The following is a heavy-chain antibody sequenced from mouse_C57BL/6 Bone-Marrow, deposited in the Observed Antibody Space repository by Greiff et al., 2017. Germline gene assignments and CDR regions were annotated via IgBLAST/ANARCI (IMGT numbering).Heavy chain of an antibody. CDR1: GYSITSDY. Sequence: EVHLVESGPGLAKPSQTLSLTCSVTGYSITSDYWNWIRKFPGNKLEYMGYISYSGSTYYNPSLKSRISITRDTSKNQYYLQLNSVTTEDTATYYCARWGYYGSSYVRYFDVWGTGTTVTVSS. J-gene: IGHJ1*03. CDR2: ISYSGST. V-gene: IGHV3-8*01. D-gene: IGHD1-1*01. CDR3: ARWGYYGSSYVRYFDV.